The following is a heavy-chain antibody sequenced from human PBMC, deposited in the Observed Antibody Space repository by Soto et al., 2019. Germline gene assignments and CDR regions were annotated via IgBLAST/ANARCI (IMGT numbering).Heavy chain of an antibody. CDR2: IIPILGIA. J-gene: IGHJ3*02. D-gene: IGHD2-21*02. V-gene: IGHV1-69*02. CDR3: AAPYCGGDCYPYPAFAFDI. CDR1: GYTFTSYT. Sequence: SVKVSCKASGYTFTSYTITWVRQAPGQGLEWMGRIIPILGIANYAQKFQGRVTITADKSTSTAYMELSSLRSEDTAVYYCAAPYCGGDCYPYPAFAFDIWGQGTMVTVSS.